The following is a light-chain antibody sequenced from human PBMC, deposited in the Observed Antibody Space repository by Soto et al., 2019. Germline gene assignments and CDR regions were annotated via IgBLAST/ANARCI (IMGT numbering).Light chain of an antibody. CDR3: QQYDSYYPGP. J-gene: IGKJ1*01. CDR2: DAS. Sequence: DMQMTQYPSTLSASVGDRVTITWGSSQSISSCLAWYQQKPGKAPNVLIFDASSLKTGVPSSFSGSGSATEFTLPISNLQPADFATYYCQQYDSYYPGPFGQGTQVDIK. CDR1: QSISSC. V-gene: IGKV1-5*01.